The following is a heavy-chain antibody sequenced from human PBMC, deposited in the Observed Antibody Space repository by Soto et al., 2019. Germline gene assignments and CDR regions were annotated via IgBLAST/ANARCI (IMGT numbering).Heavy chain of an antibody. J-gene: IGHJ6*02. V-gene: IGHV1-18*01. D-gene: IGHD5-12*01. CDR2: ISTYNGDT. Sequence: QVQLVQSGAEVKKPGASVKVSCKASGYTFTRSGISWVRQAPGQGLEWMGWISTYNGDTNYAQTFQGRVTMTTDTSQXTVHMEVRSLRSDDTAVYYCAREGVAPYYYCGMDVWGQGTPVTVSS. CDR1: GYTFTRSG. CDR3: AREGVAPYYYCGMDV.